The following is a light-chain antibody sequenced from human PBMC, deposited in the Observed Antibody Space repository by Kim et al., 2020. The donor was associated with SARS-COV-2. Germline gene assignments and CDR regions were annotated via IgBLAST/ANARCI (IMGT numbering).Light chain of an antibody. CDR3: QAWESSTVV. CDR1: KLGDKY. CDR2: QDS. Sequence: SVSPGQTVSITCSGDKLGDKYACWYQKKPGQSPVLVLYQDSKRPSGIPERFSGSKSGNTATLTISGTQAMDEADYYCQAWESSTVVFGGGTQLTVL. J-gene: IGLJ2*01. V-gene: IGLV3-1*01.